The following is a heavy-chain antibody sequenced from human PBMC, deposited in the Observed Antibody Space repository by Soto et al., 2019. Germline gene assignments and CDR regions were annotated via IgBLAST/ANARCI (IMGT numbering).Heavy chain of an antibody. J-gene: IGHJ4*02. Sequence: QVQLQESGPGLVKPSQTLSLTCTVSGGSISSGGYYWSWIRQHPGKGLEWIGYIYYSGSTYYNPSLKSRVTISVDTSKNQFSRKLSSVTAADTAVYYCARGALYYYDSSGYYFDYWGQGTLVTVSS. D-gene: IGHD3-22*01. CDR3: ARGALYYYDSSGYYFDY. V-gene: IGHV4-31*03. CDR1: GGSISSGGYY. CDR2: IYYSGST.